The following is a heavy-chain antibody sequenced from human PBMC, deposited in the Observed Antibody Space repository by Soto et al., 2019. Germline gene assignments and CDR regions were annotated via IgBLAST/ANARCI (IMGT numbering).Heavy chain of an antibody. V-gene: IGHV3-48*01. D-gene: IGHD3-3*01. J-gene: IGHJ6*03. CDR3: ASKDDFWSGYYHYMDV. CDR2: ISSSSSTI. Sequence: ESGGGLVQPGGSLRLSCAASGFTFSSYSMNWVRQAPGKGLEWVSYISSSSSTIYYADSVKGRFTISRDNAKNSLYLQMNSLRAEDTAVYYCASKDDFWSGYYHYMDVWGKGTTVTVSS. CDR1: GFTFSSYS.